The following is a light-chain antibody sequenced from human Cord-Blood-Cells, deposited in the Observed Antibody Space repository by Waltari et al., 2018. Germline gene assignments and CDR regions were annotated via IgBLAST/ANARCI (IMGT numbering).Light chain of an antibody. CDR1: QSVSSY. V-gene: IGKV3-11*01. CDR2: DAS. Sequence: EVVFTQSLATLSVSLGERATLSCRASQSVSSYLAGYQQKPGQAPRHLIYDASNRATGIPARFSGSGSGTDFTLTISSLEPEDFAVYYCQQRSNWPPYTFGQGTKLEIK. J-gene: IGKJ2*01. CDR3: QQRSNWPPYT.